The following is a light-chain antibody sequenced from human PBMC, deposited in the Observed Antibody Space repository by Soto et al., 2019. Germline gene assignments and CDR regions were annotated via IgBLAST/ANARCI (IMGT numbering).Light chain of an antibody. Sequence: EIVLTQSPGTLSLSPGERDTISCRASQSLYNSFLAWYQQKPGQTPRLLINAVSNRATGVPDRFSGSGSGTDFTLTISRLEPEDFAVYYCQQYGSPPHTFGQGTKVDIK. V-gene: IGKV3-20*01. CDR3: QQYGSPPHT. CDR1: QSLYNSF. CDR2: AVS. J-gene: IGKJ2*01.